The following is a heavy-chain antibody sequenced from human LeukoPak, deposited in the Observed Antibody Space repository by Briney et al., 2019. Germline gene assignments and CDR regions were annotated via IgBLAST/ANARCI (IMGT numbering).Heavy chain of an antibody. Sequence: PSEALSLTCAVYGGSFSGYYWSWIRQPPGKGLEWIGEINHSGSTNYNPSLKSRVTISVDTSKNQFSLKLSSVTAADTAVYYCARGRYSGSYYRLGEHRFDYWGQGTLVTVSS. V-gene: IGHV4-34*01. J-gene: IGHJ4*02. CDR1: GGSFSGYY. CDR3: ARGRYSGSYYRLGEHRFDY. CDR2: INHSGST. D-gene: IGHD1-26*01.